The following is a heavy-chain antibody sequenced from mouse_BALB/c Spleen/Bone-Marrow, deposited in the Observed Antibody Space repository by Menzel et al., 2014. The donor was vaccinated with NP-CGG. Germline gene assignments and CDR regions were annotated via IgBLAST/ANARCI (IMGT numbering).Heavy chain of an antibody. V-gene: IGHV4-1*02. CDR1: GFDFSRYW. Sequence: EVQLQESGGGLVQPGGPLKLSCAASGFDFSRYWMSWVRQAPGKGLEWIGEINPDSSTINYTPSLKDKFIISRDNAKNTLYLQMSKVRSEDTALYYCARLSYYGRFAYWGQGTLVTVSA. CDR2: INPDSSTI. D-gene: IGHD1-1*01. CDR3: ARLSYYGRFAY. J-gene: IGHJ3*01.